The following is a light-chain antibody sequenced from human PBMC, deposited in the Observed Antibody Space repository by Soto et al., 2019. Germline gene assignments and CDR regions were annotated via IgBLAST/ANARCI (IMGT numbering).Light chain of an antibody. CDR3: QQYNDWPYT. Sequence: EIVLTQSPGTLSLSPGERATLSCRASQSVSSSYLAWYQQKPGQAPRLLIFGASIRVKGIPDRFIGSGSGTDFTFTISRLEPEDFAVYYCQQYNDWPYTFGQGTRREIK. J-gene: IGKJ5*01. V-gene: IGKV3-20*01. CDR2: GAS. CDR1: QSVSSSY.